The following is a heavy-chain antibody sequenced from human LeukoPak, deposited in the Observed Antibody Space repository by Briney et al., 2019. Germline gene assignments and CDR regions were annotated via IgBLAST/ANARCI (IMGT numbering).Heavy chain of an antibody. CDR2: IYYNGNT. CDR3: ASPSTIGYSSAWYVLADAFDI. Sequence: SETLSLTCTVSGGSISSYYWNWIRQPPGKGLEWIGYIYYNGNTNYNPSLKSRVTISIDTSKNQFSLKLSSVTAADTAVYYCASPSTIGYSSAWYVLADAFDIWGQGTMVTVSS. J-gene: IGHJ3*02. V-gene: IGHV4-59*08. CDR1: GGSISSYY. D-gene: IGHD6-19*01.